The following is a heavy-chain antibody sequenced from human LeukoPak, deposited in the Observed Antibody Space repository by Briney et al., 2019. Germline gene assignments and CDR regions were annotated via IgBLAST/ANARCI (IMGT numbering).Heavy chain of an antibody. CDR3: ASGYDYYDSSGYPYYFDY. Sequence: SVKVSCKASGGTFSSYAISWVRQAPGQGLEWMGGIIPIFGTANYAQKFQGRVTITADESTSTAYMELSSLRSEGTAVYYCASGYDYYDSSGYPYYFDYWGQGTLVTVSS. D-gene: IGHD3-22*01. J-gene: IGHJ4*02. CDR1: GGTFSSYA. V-gene: IGHV1-69*13. CDR2: IIPIFGTA.